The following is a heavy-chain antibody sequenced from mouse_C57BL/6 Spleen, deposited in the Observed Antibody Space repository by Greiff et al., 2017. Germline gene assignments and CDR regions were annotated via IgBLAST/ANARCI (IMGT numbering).Heavy chain of an antibody. CDR1: GYTFTDYE. CDR2: IDPETGGT. J-gene: IGHJ4*01. V-gene: IGHV1-15*01. D-gene: IGHD3-2*02. CDR3: TRKELRLRAMDY. Sequence: VQLQQSGAELVRPGASVTLSCKASGYTFTDYEMHWVKQTPVHGLEWIGAIDPETGGTAYNQKFKGKAILTADKSSSTAYMELRSLTSEDSAVYYCTRKELRLRAMDYWGQGTSVTVSS.